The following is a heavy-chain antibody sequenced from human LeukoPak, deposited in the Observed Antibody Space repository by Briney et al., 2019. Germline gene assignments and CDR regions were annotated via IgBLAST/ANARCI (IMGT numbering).Heavy chain of an antibody. V-gene: IGHV1-69*04. Sequence: ASVKVSCKASGGTFSSYAISWVRQAPGQGLEWMGRIIPICGIANYAQKFQGRVTITADKSTSTAYMELSSLRSEDTAVYYCARDLPTGKLRFLEWLARFDPWGQGTLVTVSS. D-gene: IGHD3-3*01. J-gene: IGHJ5*02. CDR2: IIPICGIA. CDR3: ARDLPTGKLRFLEWLARFDP. CDR1: GGTFSSYA.